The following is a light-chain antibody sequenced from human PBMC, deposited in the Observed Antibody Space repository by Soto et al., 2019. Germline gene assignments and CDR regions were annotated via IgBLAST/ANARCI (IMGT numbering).Light chain of an antibody. V-gene: IGKV3-20*01. CDR1: QSVPSNY. CDR2: GTS. J-gene: IGKJ1*01. CDR3: QYYGSPSWT. Sequence: EIVLTQSPGTLSLSPGERATLSCRASQSVPSNYLAWYQQRPGQAPRLLTFGTSSRATGIPDKFSGSGSGTDFTLTITRLEPDDFAEYYCQYYGSPSWTFGQGTKVEIK.